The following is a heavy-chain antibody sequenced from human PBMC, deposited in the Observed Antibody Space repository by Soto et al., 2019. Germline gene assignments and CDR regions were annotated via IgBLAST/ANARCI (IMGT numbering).Heavy chain of an antibody. Sequence: SVKVSCKASGFTFTSSAVQWVRQARGQRLEWIGWIVVGSGNTNYAQKFQERVTITRDMSTSTAYMELSSLRSEDTAVYYCAADPEREAIVGAPNWFDLCGQGTLVTVSS. V-gene: IGHV1-58*01. CDR1: GFTFTSSA. CDR3: AADPEREAIVGAPNWFDL. CDR2: IVVGSGNT. J-gene: IGHJ5*02. D-gene: IGHD1-26*01.